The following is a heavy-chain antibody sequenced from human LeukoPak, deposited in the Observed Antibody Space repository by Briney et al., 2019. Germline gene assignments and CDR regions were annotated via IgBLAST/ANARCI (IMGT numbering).Heavy chain of an antibody. CDR2: IYYSGST. D-gene: IGHD3-22*01. Sequence: SETLSLTCTVSGGSISSGGYYWSWVRQHPGKGLEWIGYIYYSGSTYYDPSLKSRVTISVDTSKNQFSLKLSSVTAADTAVYYCARGSSGYYYRMDFQHWGQGTLVTVSS. CDR3: ARGSSGYYYRMDFQH. J-gene: IGHJ1*01. V-gene: IGHV4-31*03. CDR1: GGSISSGGYY.